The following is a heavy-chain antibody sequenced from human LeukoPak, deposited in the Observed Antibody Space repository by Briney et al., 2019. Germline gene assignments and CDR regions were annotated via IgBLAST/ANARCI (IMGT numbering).Heavy chain of an antibody. CDR3: ARDYGDFPAYYFDY. J-gene: IGHJ4*02. V-gene: IGHV4-4*07. CDR2: IYNSGIT. Sequence: SETLSLTCTVSGGSISSYYWSWIRQPAGKGLEWIGRIYNSGITNYNPSLKSRVTMSMDTSMNQFSLKLRSVTAADTAVYCARDYGDFPAYYFDYWGQGTLVTVSS. CDR1: GGSISSYY. D-gene: IGHD4-17*01.